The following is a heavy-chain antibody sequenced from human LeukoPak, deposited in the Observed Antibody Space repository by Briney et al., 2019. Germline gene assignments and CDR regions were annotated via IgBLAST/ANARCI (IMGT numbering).Heavy chain of an antibody. V-gene: IGHV4-34*01. CDR3: ARRRPRSTSCYYDC. D-gene: IGHD2-2*01. CDR2: INHNGST. J-gene: IGHJ4*02. Sequence: PSETLSLTCAVYGGSFSGYYWSWIRQPPGKGLEWIGEINHNGSTNYNPSLKSRVTISVDTSKNQFSLKLSSVTAADTAVYYCARRRPRSTSCYYDCWGQGTLVTVSS. CDR1: GGSFSGYY.